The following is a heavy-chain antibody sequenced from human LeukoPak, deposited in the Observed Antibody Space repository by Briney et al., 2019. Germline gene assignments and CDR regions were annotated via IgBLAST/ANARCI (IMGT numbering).Heavy chain of an antibody. D-gene: IGHD3-22*01. J-gene: IGHJ4*02. CDR1: GFTFDDHA. Sequence: PGGSLRLSCVTSGFTFDDHAMHWVRQGPGKGLEWLAGISWKSNNIIYADSVRGRVTISRDNAKTSLFLQMNSLGVENTALYYCARDFSNGYFRHFDFCGRGTQVTVSS. CDR2: ISWKSNNI. V-gene: IGHV3-9*01. CDR3: ARDFSNGYFRHFDF.